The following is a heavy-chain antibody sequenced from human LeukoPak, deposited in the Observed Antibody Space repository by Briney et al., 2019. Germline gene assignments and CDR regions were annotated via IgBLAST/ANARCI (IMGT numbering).Heavy chain of an antibody. V-gene: IGHV1-18*01. CDR2: ISAYNGNT. Sequence: GASVKVSCKASGYTFTSYGISWVRQSPGQGLEWMGWISAYNGNTNYAQKFQGRVTMTRNTSISTAYMELSSLRSEDTAVYYCARGIVVVPAAMPDYWGQGTLVTVSS. J-gene: IGHJ4*02. CDR3: ARGIVVVPAAMPDY. D-gene: IGHD2-2*01. CDR1: GYTFTSYG.